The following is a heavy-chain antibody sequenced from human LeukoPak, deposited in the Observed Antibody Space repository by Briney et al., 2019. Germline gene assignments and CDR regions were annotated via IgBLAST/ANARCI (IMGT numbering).Heavy chain of an antibody. V-gene: IGHV1-2*02. Sequence: GASVKVSCKASGYTFTGYYMHWVRQAPGQGLEWMGWINPNSDGTNYAQRFQGRVTMTRDTPISTAYMELSRLRSDDTAVYYCVRAPAYSGSLNNWFDPWGQGTLVTVSS. D-gene: IGHD1-26*01. J-gene: IGHJ5*02. CDR3: VRAPAYSGSLNNWFDP. CDR2: INPNSDGT. CDR1: GYTFTGYY.